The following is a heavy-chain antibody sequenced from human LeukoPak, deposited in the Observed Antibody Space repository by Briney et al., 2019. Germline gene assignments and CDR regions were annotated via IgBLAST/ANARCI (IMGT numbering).Heavy chain of an antibody. V-gene: IGHV3-48*03. CDR2: ISSSGNTI. CDR1: EFTFTSYD. Sequence: GGSLRLSCAASEFTFTSYDLNWVRQAPGKGLEWLSYISSSGNTISYADSVKGRFTSSRDNANNSLYLQVISLRAEDTAVYYCARGPSIAARYDAFDIWGQGTMVPVSS. J-gene: IGHJ3*02. CDR3: ARGPSIAARYDAFDI. D-gene: IGHD6-6*01.